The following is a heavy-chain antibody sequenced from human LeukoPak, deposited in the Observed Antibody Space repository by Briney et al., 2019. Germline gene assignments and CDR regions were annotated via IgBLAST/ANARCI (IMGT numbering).Heavy chain of an antibody. CDR1: GGSISSSSYY. CDR3: AKSRPRISAQYFDF. Sequence: PSETLSLTCSVAGGSISSSSYYWGWIRQPPGKGLEWIGTISYSGATYYNPSLKSRVTISVDMSKNQFSLKVNAVTAADTAVYYCAKSRPRISAQYFDFWGQGALVTVSS. J-gene: IGHJ4*02. D-gene: IGHD6-25*01. V-gene: IGHV4-39*01. CDR2: ISYSGAT.